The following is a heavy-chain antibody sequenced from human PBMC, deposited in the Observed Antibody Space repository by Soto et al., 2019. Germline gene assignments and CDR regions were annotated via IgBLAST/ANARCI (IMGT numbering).Heavy chain of an antibody. V-gene: IGHV1-18*01. CDR2: ISAYNGNT. Sequence: QVQLVQSGAEVKKPGASVKVSCKASGYTFTSYGISWVRQAPGQGLEWMGWISAYNGNTNYAQKLQGRVTMTIDTSTSTAYMELRSLRSDDTAVYYCARDLYGMVVAAATPTTEYNWFDPWGQGTLVTVSS. D-gene: IGHD2-15*01. J-gene: IGHJ5*02. CDR3: ARDLYGMVVAAATPTTEYNWFDP. CDR1: GYTFTSYG.